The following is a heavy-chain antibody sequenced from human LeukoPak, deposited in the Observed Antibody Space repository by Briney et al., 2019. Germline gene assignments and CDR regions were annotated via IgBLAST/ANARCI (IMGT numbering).Heavy chain of an antibody. CDR1: GFTYSDYY. J-gene: IGHJ5*02. V-gene: IGHV3-11*04. D-gene: IGHD3-22*01. CDR2: ISCSGSSI. Sequence: GGSLRLSCAASGFTYSDYYMSWIRQAPGKGLEWVSYISCSGSSIYFADSVKGRFTISRDNAKNSLYLQMNSLRAEDTAVYYCARGWGYYDSSGYPANWFDPWGQGTLVTVAS. CDR3: ARGWGYYDSSGYPANWFDP.